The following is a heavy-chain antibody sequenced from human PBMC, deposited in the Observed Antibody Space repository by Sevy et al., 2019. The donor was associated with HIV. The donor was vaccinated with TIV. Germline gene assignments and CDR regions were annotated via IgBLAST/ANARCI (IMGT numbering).Heavy chain of an antibody. CDR1: GYTFTSYG. D-gene: IGHD3-10*01. J-gene: IGHJ4*02. V-gene: IGHV1-18*04. Sequence: ASVKVSCKASGYTFTSYGIAWVRQVPGQGLEWMGWLTTYNGDTDYAQNIQGRLTMTTDTSTNTAYMELRSLRSDDTAMYYGASGLVTMLRGVVTNRALDSWGQGTLVTVSS. CDR3: ASGLVTMLRGVVTNRALDS. CDR2: LTTYNGDT.